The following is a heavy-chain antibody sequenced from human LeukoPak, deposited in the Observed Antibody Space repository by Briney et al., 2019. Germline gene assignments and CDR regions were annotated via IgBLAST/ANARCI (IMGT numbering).Heavy chain of an antibody. V-gene: IGHV1-18*01. CDR2: ISAYNGNT. D-gene: IGHD5-12*01. CDR1: GYTFTSYG. Sequence: GASVKVSCKASGYTFTSYGISWVRQAPGQGLEWMGWISAYNGNTNYAQKLQGRVTMTTDTSTSTAYMELRSLRSDDTDVYYCARPKYSGYEVGYFDYWGQGTLVTVSS. J-gene: IGHJ4*02. CDR3: ARPKYSGYEVGYFDY.